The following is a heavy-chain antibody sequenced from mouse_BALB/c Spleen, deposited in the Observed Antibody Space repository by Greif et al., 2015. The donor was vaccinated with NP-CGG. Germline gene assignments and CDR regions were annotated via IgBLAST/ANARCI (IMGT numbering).Heavy chain of an antibody. J-gene: IGHJ3*01. D-gene: IGHD2-1*01. Sequence: EVKVVESGGGLVQPGGSLKLSCAASGFDFSRYWMSWVRQAPGRGLEWIGEINPDSSTINYTPSLKDKFIISRDNAKNTLYLQMSKVRSEDTALYYCERSFYGNYAYWGQGTLVTVSA. CDR1: GFDFSRYW. CDR2: INPDSSTI. CDR3: ERSFYGNYAY. V-gene: IGHV4-1*02.